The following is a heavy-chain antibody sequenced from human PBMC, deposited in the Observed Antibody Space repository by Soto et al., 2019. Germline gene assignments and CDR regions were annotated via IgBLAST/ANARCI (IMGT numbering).Heavy chain of an antibody. CDR3: ARRARPDFYYMDV. J-gene: IGHJ6*03. V-gene: IGHV3-64*01. CDR2: ISSNGVGT. D-gene: IGHD6-6*01. CDR1: GFTLSGYA. Sequence: HPGGSLRLSCAASGFTLSGYAMDWVRQAPGKGLEYVSGISSNGVGTYYANSVQGRFTISRDNSKNTVYLQVGSLRPEDMAVYYCARRARPDFYYMDVWGKGTTVTVSS.